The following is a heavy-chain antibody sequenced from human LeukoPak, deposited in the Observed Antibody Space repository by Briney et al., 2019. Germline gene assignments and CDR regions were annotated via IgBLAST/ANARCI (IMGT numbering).Heavy chain of an antibody. Sequence: PSETLSLTCTVSGGSISSYYWSWIRQPPGKGLEWIGYIYYIGGTNYNPSLKSRVTISVDTSKNQFSLKLSSVTAADTAVYYCARDHDSSGDHDAFDIWGQGTMVTVS. CDR1: GGSISSYY. CDR2: IYYIGGT. J-gene: IGHJ3*02. CDR3: ARDHDSSGDHDAFDI. V-gene: IGHV4-59*01. D-gene: IGHD2-15*01.